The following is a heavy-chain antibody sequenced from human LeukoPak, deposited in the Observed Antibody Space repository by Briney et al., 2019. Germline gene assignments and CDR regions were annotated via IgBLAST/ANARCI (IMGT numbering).Heavy chain of an antibody. Sequence: GASVKVSCKASGYTFTGYYMHWVRQAPGQGLEWMGWINPNSGGTNYAQKFQGRVTMTRDTSISTAYMELRSLRSDDTAVYYCARDIVYCSGGSCYSRFDPWGQGTLVTVSS. J-gene: IGHJ5*02. CDR3: ARDIVYCSGGSCYSRFDP. CDR2: INPNSGGT. D-gene: IGHD2-15*01. CDR1: GYTFTGYY. V-gene: IGHV1-2*02.